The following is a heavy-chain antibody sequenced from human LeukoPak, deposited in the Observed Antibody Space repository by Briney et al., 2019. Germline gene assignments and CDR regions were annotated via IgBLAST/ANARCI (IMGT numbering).Heavy chain of an antibody. J-gene: IGHJ4*02. CDR3: AKWRSGHIFDY. CDR2: ITISGGST. V-gene: IGHV3-23*01. D-gene: IGHD3-3*01. Sequence: PGGSLRLSCAASGFTFSSYAMSWVRQAPGKGLEWVSAITISGGSTYYADSVKGRFAISRGNSKNTLYLQLNSLRAEDTAVYYCAKWRSGHIFDYWGQGTLVTVSS. CDR1: GFTFSSYA.